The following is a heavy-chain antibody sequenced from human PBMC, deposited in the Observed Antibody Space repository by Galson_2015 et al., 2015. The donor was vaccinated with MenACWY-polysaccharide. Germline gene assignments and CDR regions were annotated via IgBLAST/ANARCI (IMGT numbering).Heavy chain of an antibody. V-gene: IGHV3-74*01. D-gene: IGHD2-15*01. Sequence: SLRLSCAASGFIFSNYWMHWVRQAPGKGLVWVSRINTDGSVTSYADSVKGRFTISRDSSKNSLSLQMNSLRAEDTAVYYCARGPRYTDYSGGQSYFDHWGQGTLVAVSS. CDR1: GFIFSNYW. CDR2: INTDGSVT. CDR3: ARGPRYTDYSGGQSYFDH. J-gene: IGHJ4*02.